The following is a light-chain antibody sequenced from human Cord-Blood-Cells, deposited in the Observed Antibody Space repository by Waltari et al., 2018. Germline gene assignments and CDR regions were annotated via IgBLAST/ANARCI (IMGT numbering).Light chain of an antibody. CDR1: SGHSSYA. J-gene: IGLJ3*02. CDR3: QTWGTGIRV. V-gene: IGLV4-69*01. Sequence: QLVLTQSPSASASLGASVKLTCTLSSGHSSYAIPRHQQQPEKGPRYLMKLNSDGSHSKGDGIPDRFSGSSSGAERYLTISSLQSEDEADYYCQTWGTGIRVFGGGTKLTVL. CDR2: LNSDGSH.